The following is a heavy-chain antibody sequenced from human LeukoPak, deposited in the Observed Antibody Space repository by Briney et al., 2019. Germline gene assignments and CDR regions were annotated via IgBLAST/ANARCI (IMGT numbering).Heavy chain of an antibody. CDR2: IYTSGST. D-gene: IGHD3-16*02. J-gene: IGHJ4*02. V-gene: IGHV4-4*07. CDR3: AREYYDYVWGSYLGFDY. Sequence: ASETLSLTCAVYGGSFSGYYWSWIRQPAGKGLEWIGRIYTSGSTNYNPSLKSRVTMSVDTSKNQFSLKLSSVTAADTAVYYCAREYYDYVWGSYLGFDYWGQGTLVTVSS. CDR1: GGSFSGYY.